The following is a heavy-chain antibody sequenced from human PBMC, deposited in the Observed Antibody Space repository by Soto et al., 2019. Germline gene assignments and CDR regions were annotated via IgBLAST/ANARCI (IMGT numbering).Heavy chain of an antibody. CDR1: GGTFSSYA. V-gene: IGHV1-69*13. Sequence: SVKVSCKASGGTFSSYAISWVRQAPGQGLEWMGGIIPIFGTANYAQKFQGRVTITADESTSTAYVELSSLRSEDTAVYYCARDPRYSSGLGFDPWGQGTLVTVSS. J-gene: IGHJ5*02. D-gene: IGHD6-19*01. CDR3: ARDPRYSSGLGFDP. CDR2: IIPIFGTA.